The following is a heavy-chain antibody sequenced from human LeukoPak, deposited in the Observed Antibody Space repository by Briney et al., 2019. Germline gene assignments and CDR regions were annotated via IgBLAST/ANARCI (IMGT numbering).Heavy chain of an antibody. D-gene: IGHD3-3*01. Sequence: SVKVSCKASGGTFSSYAISWVRQAPGQGLEWMGRIIPILGIPNYAQSFQGRVTLTADKSTSTAYMELSSLRSEDTAVYYCARDYYDFWSGYSVYDAFDIWGQGTMVTVSS. CDR3: ARDYYDFWSGYSVYDAFDI. J-gene: IGHJ3*02. V-gene: IGHV1-69*04. CDR2: IIPILGIP. CDR1: GGTFSSYA.